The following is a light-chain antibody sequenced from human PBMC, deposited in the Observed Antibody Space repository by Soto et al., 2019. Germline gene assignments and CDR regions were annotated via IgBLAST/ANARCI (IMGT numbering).Light chain of an antibody. J-gene: IGLJ1*01. Sequence: AALTEPASVCGSPGQAITISCTGTSSDVGGYNYVSWYQQQPGKAPKFMIYDVTNRPSGVSNRFSGSKSGNTASLTISGLQAEDEADYYCCSYTTSNTRQIVFGTGTKVTVL. CDR3: CSYTTSNTRQIV. V-gene: IGLV2-14*01. CDR1: SSDVGGYNY. CDR2: DVT.